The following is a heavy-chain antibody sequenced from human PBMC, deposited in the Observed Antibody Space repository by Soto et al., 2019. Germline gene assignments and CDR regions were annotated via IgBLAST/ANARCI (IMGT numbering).Heavy chain of an antibody. CDR2: IYYSGST. J-gene: IGHJ4*02. CDR3: TRAQLPGIAAYYLYPFDYFAY. V-gene: IGHV4-39*01. Sequence: QLQLQESGPGLVKPSETLSLTCTVSGGSISSSSYYWGWIRQPPGKGLEWIGSIYYSGSTYYNPSLKSRVTIAADTSQSQVSLQVSSVTSADTSVYYCTRAQLPGIAAYYLYPFDYFAYWGQGTLVTVST. D-gene: IGHD6-13*01. CDR1: GGSISSSSYY.